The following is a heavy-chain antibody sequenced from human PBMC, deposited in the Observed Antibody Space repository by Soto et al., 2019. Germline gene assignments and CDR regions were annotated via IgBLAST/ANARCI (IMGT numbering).Heavy chain of an antibody. CDR1: GFTFSNYA. Sequence: EVQLVESGGGLVQPGRSLRLSCAASGFTFSNYAMHWVRQAPGKGLGWVSGISWNSGTIGYADSVKGRFTISRDNAKNCLHLQMNSLRAEDTALYSCAKDKLYSNYEYYFDHWGQGTLVTVSS. V-gene: IGHV3-9*01. J-gene: IGHJ4*02. CDR3: AKDKLYSNYEYYFDH. CDR2: ISWNSGTI. D-gene: IGHD4-4*01.